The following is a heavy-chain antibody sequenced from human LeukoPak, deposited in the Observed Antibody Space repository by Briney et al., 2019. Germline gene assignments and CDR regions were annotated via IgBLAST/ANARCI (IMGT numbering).Heavy chain of an antibody. CDR2: IYYSGST. CDR1: GGSISSYY. Sequence: SETLSLTCTVSGGSISSYYWSWIRQPPGKGLEWIGYIYYSGSTNYNPSLKSRVTISVDTSKNQFSLKLSSVTAADTAVYYCARAASIVATMTDAFDIWGQGTMVTVSS. D-gene: IGHD5-12*01. V-gene: IGHV4-59*01. J-gene: IGHJ3*02. CDR3: ARAASIVATMTDAFDI.